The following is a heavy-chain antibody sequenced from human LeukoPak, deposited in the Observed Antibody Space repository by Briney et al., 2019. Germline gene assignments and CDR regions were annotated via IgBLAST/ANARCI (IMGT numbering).Heavy chain of an antibody. J-gene: IGHJ6*03. CDR3: ARASLYYYYYYMDV. CDR2: ISRSSSTI. CDR1: GFTFSSYS. V-gene: IGHV3-48*01. Sequence: GGSLRLSCAASGFTFSSYSMNWVRQAPGKGLEWVSYISRSSSTIYYADSVKGRFTISRDKAKNSLYLQMNSLRAEDTAVYFCARASLYYYYYYMDVWGKGTTVTVSS.